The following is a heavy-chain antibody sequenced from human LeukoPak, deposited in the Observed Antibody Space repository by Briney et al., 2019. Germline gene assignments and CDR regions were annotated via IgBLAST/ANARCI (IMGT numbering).Heavy chain of an antibody. Sequence: SETLSLTCTVSGGSVSSGSYYWSWIRQPPGKGLEWIGYIYYSGSTNYNPSLKSRVTISVDTSKNQFSLKLSSVTAADTAVYYCARVSLYYDFWSGYSSFDYWGQGTLVTVSS. CDR2: IYYSGST. CDR1: GGSVSSGSYY. J-gene: IGHJ4*02. V-gene: IGHV4-61*01. D-gene: IGHD3-3*01. CDR3: ARVSLYYDFWSGYSSFDY.